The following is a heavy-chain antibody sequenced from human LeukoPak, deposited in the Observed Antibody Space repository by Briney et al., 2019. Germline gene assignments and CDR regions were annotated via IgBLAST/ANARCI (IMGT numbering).Heavy chain of an antibody. CDR1: GGSISSGGYY. CDR2: IYYSGSA. CDR3: ARGDLEAFDI. V-gene: IGHV4-31*03. Sequence: PSETLSLTCTVSGGSISSGGYYWSWIRQHPGMGLEWIAYIYYSGSAYYSPSLKSRVTISVDTSKNQLSLKLSSVTPADTAVYYCARGDLEAFDIWGQGTMVTVSS. J-gene: IGHJ3*02.